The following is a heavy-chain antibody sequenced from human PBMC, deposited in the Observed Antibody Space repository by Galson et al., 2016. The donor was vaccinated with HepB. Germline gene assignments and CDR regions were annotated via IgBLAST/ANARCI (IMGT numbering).Heavy chain of an antibody. V-gene: IGHV3-66*01. D-gene: IGHD6-19*01. CDR1: GFIVSSNY. CDR2: ISSGGST. J-gene: IGHJ5*02. CDR3: AREGGSGWYWSGSWFDP. Sequence: SLRLSCAASGFIVSSNYMSWVRQAPGKGLEWVSVISSGGSTYYADSVKGRFAISRDNSNNTLYLQMNSLRAEDTAVYYCAREGGSGWYWSGSWFDPWGQGTLVTVSS.